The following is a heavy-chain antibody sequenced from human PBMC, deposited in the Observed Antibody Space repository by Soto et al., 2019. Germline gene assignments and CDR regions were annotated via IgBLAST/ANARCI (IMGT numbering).Heavy chain of an antibody. Sequence: QVQLVQSGAEVKKPGASVRVSCKASGYTFTSYFIYWVRLAPGQGLEWMGFINPTGGATRYAQKFQGRVTLTRDTSTSTVYMELSRLRSEDTAVYYCARDSPVSHFFDYWGQGTLVTVSS. D-gene: IGHD4-4*01. CDR1: GYTFTSYF. J-gene: IGHJ4*02. CDR2: INPTGGAT. V-gene: IGHV1-46*03. CDR3: ARDSPVSHFFDY.